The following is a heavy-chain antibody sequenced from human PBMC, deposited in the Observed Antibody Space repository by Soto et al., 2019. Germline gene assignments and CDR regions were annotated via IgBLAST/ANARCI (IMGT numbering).Heavy chain of an antibody. V-gene: IGHV1-2*02. CDR3: ARDSSSWHDAFDI. D-gene: IGHD6-13*01. CDR1: GYTFTGYY. J-gene: IGHJ3*02. Sequence: GASVKVSCKASGYTFTGYYMHWVRQAPGQGLEWMGWINPNSGGTNYAQKFQGRVTMTRDTSISTAYMKLSRLRSDDTAVYYCARDSSSWHDAFDIWGQGTMVTVSS. CDR2: INPNSGGT.